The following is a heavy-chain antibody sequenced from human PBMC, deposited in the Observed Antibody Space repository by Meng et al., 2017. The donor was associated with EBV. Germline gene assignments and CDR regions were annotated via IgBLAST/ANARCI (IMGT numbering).Heavy chain of an antibody. V-gene: IGHV3-73*02. Sequence: VQLGVSAVALVQPWRSLKLSCAASRFTFRDSAMHWVRQASGKWLEWVSRIRSQAKSYATAYAASVKGRFTISRDDSKNTAYLQMNSLKTDDTAVYYCTRMSSPLDYWGQGTLVTVSS. J-gene: IGHJ4*02. CDR3: TRMSSPLDY. CDR2: IRSQAKSYAT. CDR1: RFTFRDSA. D-gene: IGHD2-2*01.